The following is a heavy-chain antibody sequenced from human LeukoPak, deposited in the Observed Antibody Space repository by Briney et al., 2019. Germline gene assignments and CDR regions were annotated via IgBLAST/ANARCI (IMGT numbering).Heavy chain of an antibody. CDR3: APVAVAGTFDGMDV. CDR1: GGTFSSYT. Sequence: GSSVKVSCKASGGTFSSYTISWVRQAPGQGLEWMGRIIPILGIANYAQKFQGRVTITADKSTSTAYMELSSLRSEDAAVYYCAPVAVAGTFDGMDVWGQGTTVTVSS. V-gene: IGHV1-69*02. D-gene: IGHD6-19*01. CDR2: IIPILGIA. J-gene: IGHJ6*02.